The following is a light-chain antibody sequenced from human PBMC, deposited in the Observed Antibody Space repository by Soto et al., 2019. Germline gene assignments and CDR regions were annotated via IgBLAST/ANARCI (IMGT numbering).Light chain of an antibody. V-gene: IGKV3-20*01. CDR2: GES. J-gene: IGKJ3*01. CDR3: QQHGRSQFT. Sequence: EIVLTQSPGTLSLSPGERATLSCRASQSVSRNFLAWYQKRPGQPPSLLIYGESRRAAGIPDRFSASGSGTDFTLTISRLEPEDFAVYYCQQHGRSQFTFGPGTRVDIK. CDR1: QSVSRNF.